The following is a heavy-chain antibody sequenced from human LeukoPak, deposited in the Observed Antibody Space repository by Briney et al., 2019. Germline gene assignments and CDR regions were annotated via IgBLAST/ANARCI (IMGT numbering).Heavy chain of an antibody. Sequence: GGSLRLSCAASGFTFSRYWMHWVRQAPGKGLVWVSRINSDGYSTTYADSVKGRFTISRDNSHNTLYLQMSSLRAEDTAVYYCAKGAGGTSFYYFDYWGQGTLVTVSS. CDR1: GFTFSRYW. V-gene: IGHV3-74*01. D-gene: IGHD3-16*01. J-gene: IGHJ4*02. CDR2: INSDGYST. CDR3: AKGAGGTSFYYFDY.